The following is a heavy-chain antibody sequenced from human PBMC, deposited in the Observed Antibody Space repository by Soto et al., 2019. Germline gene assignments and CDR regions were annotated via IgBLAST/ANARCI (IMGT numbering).Heavy chain of an antibody. D-gene: IGHD6-6*01. V-gene: IGHV1-2*04. CDR3: ARERSSSFYYYYGMDV. J-gene: IGHJ6*02. Sequence: QVQLVQSGAEVKKPGASVKVSCKASGYTFTGYYMHWVRQAPGQGLEWMGWINPNSGGTNYAQKFQGWVTMTRDTPISTAYMELSRLRSDDTAVYYCARERSSSFYYYYGMDVWGQGTTVTVSS. CDR1: GYTFTGYY. CDR2: INPNSGGT.